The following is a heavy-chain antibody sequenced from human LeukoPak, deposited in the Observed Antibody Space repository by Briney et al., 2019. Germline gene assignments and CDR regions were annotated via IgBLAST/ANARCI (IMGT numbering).Heavy chain of an antibody. CDR1: GYTFAGYY. CDR2: INPNSGGT. J-gene: IGHJ3*02. Sequence: ASVKVSCKASGYTFAGYYMHWVRQAPGQGRDWMGWINPNSGGTNYAQKFQGSVTMTRDTSISTAYMELSSLRSDDTALYYCARPTTVTDYDACDIWGQGTMVTVSS. V-gene: IGHV1-2*02. D-gene: IGHD4-17*01. CDR3: ARPTTVTDYDACDI.